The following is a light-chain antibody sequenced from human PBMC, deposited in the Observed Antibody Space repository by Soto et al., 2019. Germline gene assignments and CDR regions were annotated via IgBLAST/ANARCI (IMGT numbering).Light chain of an antibody. J-gene: IGKJ5*01. CDR2: AVS. Sequence: EIVLAQSPATLSLSPGERATLSCRTSETVSDSQLAWYQQRPGQAPRLLIYAVSSRAAGIADRFSGSGSGTDFTLTISRLEPEDFAVYACQQYGRAPITFGQGTRLEIK. CDR3: QQYGRAPIT. CDR1: ETVSDSQ. V-gene: IGKV3-20*01.